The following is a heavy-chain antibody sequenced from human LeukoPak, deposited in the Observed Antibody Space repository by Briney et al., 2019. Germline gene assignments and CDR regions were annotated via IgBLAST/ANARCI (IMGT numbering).Heavy chain of an antibody. J-gene: IGHJ4*02. V-gene: IGHV3-23*01. D-gene: IGHD1-20*01. Sequence: GESLRLSCAASGFTFSSYAMSWVRQAPGKGLEGVSIVSGSGGSTYYADSVKGRFTISRDNSKNTLYLQMNSLRVEDTAVYYCAKVAYWCSKWNDVYFDYWGQGTLVSVSS. CDR2: VSGSGGST. CDR1: GFTFSSYA. CDR3: AKVAYWCSKWNDVYFDY.